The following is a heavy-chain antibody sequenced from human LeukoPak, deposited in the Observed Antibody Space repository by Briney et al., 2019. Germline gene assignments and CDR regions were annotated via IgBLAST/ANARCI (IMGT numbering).Heavy chain of an antibody. CDR2: ISGSGGST. CDR3: AKSHHVTAIDY. V-gene: IGHV3-23*01. J-gene: IGHJ4*02. D-gene: IGHD2-21*02. CDR1: GFTFSHYG. Sequence: GGTLRLSCAASGFTFSHYGMTWVRQAPGKGLEWVSAISGSGGSTYYAGSVKGRFTISRDNSKNTLYLQMNSLRADDTAVYYCAKSHHVTAIDYWGQGTLVPVSS.